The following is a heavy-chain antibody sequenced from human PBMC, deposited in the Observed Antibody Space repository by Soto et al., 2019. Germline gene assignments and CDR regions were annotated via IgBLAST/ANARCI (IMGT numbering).Heavy chain of an antibody. CDR2: INPNSGGT. D-gene: IGHD4-17*01. V-gene: IGHV1-2*04. CDR1: GYTFTGYY. J-gene: IGHJ6*02. CDR3: ARESRGLPQKDYYYYGMDV. Sequence: ASVKVSCKASGYTFTGYYMHWVRQAPGQGLEWMGWINPNSGGTDYAQKFQGWVTMTRDTSISTAYMELSRLRSDDTAVYYCARESRGLPQKDYYYYGMDVWGQGTTVTVSS.